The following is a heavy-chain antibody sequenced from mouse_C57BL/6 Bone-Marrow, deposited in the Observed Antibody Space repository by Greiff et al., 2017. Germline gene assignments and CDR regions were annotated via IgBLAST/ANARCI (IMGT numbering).Heavy chain of an antibody. J-gene: IGHJ4*01. CDR2: ISNGGGST. V-gene: IGHV5-12*01. CDR3: ARRGTLYAMDY. CDR1: GFTFSDYY. Sequence: EVKLMESGGGLVQPGGSLKLSCAASGFTFSDYYMYWVRQTPEKRLEWVAYISNGGGSTYYPDTVKGRFTISRDNAKNTLYLQMSRLKSEDTAMYYCARRGTLYAMDYWGQGTSVTVSS. D-gene: IGHD3-3*01.